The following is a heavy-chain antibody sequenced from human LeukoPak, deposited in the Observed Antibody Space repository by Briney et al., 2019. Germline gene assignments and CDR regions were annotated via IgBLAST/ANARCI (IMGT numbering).Heavy chain of an antibody. CDR2: INPSAGST. CDR3: ARDLSGYFFGSGSYDAFDI. CDR1: GYTFTSYY. V-gene: IGHV1-46*01. Sequence: ASVKVSCKASGYTFTSYYMHWVRQAPGQGLEWMGIINPSAGSTNYAQKFQGRVTMTRDTSTSTVYLELSSLRSDDTAVYYCARDLSGYFFGSGSYDAFDIWGQGTMVTVSS. J-gene: IGHJ3*02. D-gene: IGHD3-10*01.